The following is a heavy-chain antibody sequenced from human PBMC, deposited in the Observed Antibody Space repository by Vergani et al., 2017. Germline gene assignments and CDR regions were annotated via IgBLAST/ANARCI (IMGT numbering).Heavy chain of an antibody. CDR3: GIKSSSWSGAFDI. CDR2: INHSGST. Sequence: QVQLQQWGAGLLKPSETLSLTCAVYGGSFSGYYWSWLRQPPGKGLEWFGEINHSGSTNYNPSLKSRVTISVDTSKNQFSLQLSSVTAADTAVYYCGIKSSSWSGAFDIWGQGTMVTVSS. V-gene: IGHV4-34*01. D-gene: IGHD6-13*01. CDR1: GGSFSGYY. J-gene: IGHJ3*02.